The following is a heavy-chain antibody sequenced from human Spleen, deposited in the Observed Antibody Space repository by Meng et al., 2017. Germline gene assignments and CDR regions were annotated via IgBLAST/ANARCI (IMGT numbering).Heavy chain of an antibody. J-gene: IGHJ6*02. CDR3: ARGKIGSGWYRQGYYYGMDV. D-gene: IGHD6-19*01. V-gene: IGHV4-59*12. CDR2: IYYSGST. CDR1: CGSISSYY. Sequence: SETLSLTCTVSCGSISSYYWSWIRQPPGKGLEWIGYIYYSGSTNYNPSLKSRVTISVDTSKNQFSLKLSSVTAADTAVFYCARGKIGSGWYRQGYYYGMDVWGQGTTVTVSS.